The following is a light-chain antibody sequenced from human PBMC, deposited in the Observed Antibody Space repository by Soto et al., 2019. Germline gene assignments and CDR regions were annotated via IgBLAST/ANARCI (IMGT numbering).Light chain of an antibody. J-gene: IGKJ1*01. CDR2: DAS. CDR1: QSINTW. V-gene: IGKV1-5*01. Sequence: DIQMTQSPSTLSASVGDRVTITCRASQSINTWLAWYQQKPGKAPVLLIFDASALESGAPSRFSGSGSGTEFTLTISSLQPDDSATVDCLHYNSYSKTFGQGNKVEIK. CDR3: LHYNSYSKT.